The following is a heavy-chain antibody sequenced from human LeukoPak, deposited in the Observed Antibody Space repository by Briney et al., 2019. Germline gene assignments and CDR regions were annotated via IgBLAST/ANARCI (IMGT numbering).Heavy chain of an antibody. Sequence: GASVKVSCLVSGYSFTALYIHWVRQAPGQGLEWMRWIDPNSGGTRSAHKFRGGVTMTRDASINTVYMDLSGLGSDDTAIYFCARDNYGPLDYWGQGTLVTVSS. CDR1: GYSFTALY. J-gene: IGHJ4*02. D-gene: IGHD3-16*01. CDR3: ARDNYGPLDY. V-gene: IGHV1-2*02. CDR2: IDPNSGGT.